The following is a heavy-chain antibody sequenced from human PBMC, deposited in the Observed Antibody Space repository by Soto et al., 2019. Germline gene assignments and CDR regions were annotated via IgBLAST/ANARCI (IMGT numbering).Heavy chain of an antibody. CDR3: ARAVVGATWGGY. J-gene: IGHJ4*02. V-gene: IGHV1-69*04. CDR1: GGTFSSYA. CDR2: IIPILGIA. Sequence: QVQLVQSGAEVKKPGSSVKVSCKASGGTFSSYAISWVRQAPGQGLEWMGRIIPILGIANYAQKFQGRVTIAAAKSTRTAYMELSSLRSEYTAFLYCARAVVGATWGGYWGQGNLVTVSS. D-gene: IGHD1-26*01.